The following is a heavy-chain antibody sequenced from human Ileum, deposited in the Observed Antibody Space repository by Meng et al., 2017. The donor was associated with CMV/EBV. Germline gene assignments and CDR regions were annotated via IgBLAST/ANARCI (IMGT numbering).Heavy chain of an antibody. Sequence: GSLRLSCTVSGDSMSGYYWNWIRQPPGKGLEWIGFIYHIGSTNYIPSLKSGVTISLDTSKNQFSLRLNSVTAADTAVYYCARGRTFDVWGQGTLVTVSS. J-gene: IGHJ4*01. CDR3: ARGRTFDV. V-gene: IGHV4-59*01. CDR2: IYHIGST. CDR1: GDSMSGYY.